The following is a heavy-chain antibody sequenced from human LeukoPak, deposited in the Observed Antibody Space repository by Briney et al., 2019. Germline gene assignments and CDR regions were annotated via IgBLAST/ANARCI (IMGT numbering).Heavy chain of an antibody. CDR2: IYYSGST. D-gene: IGHD3-22*01. V-gene: IGHV4-39*07. CDR3: ARVLNYYDSQYYFDY. J-gene: IGHJ4*02. Sequence: SEALSLTCTVSGGSISSSSYYWGWIRQPPGKGLEWIGSIYYSGSTYYNPSLKSRVTISVDTSKNQFSLKLSSVTAADTAVYYCARVLNYYDSQYYFDYWGQGTLVTVSS. CDR1: GGSISSSSYY.